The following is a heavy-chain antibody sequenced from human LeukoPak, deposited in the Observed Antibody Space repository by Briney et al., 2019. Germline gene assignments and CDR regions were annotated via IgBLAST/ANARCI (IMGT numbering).Heavy chain of an antibody. J-gene: IGHJ6*02. CDR3: ARLSGPSGTPVSFFGLDV. CDR1: GGSMTNYY. V-gene: IGHV4-59*08. D-gene: IGHD6-19*01. CDR2: IYYRGDI. Sequence: SEPLSLTCTVSGGSMTNYYWAWIRQPPGKGLEWVGHIYYRGDIKYNPSLKSRVTVSVDTSKQQFSLRLTSVSAADAAVYYCARLSGPSGTPVSFFGLDVWGPGTTVTVSS.